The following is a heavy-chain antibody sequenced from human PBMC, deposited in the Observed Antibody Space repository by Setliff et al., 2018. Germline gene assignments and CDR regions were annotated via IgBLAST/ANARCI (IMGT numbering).Heavy chain of an antibody. V-gene: IGHV1-69*05. D-gene: IGHD2-15*01. J-gene: IGHJ6*03. CDR1: GDTFSSYG. CDR3: TRDAPFWAPQYSLWSDGAYSQYYYMDV. Sequence: SVKVSCKASGDTFSSYGISWVRQAPGQGLEWMGGTIPMFGSTSYAQKFQGRVTIITDESTTTAYMELSSLGSEDTAVYYCTRDAPFWAPQYSLWSDGAYSQYYYMDVWGKGTTVTVSS. CDR2: TIPMFGST.